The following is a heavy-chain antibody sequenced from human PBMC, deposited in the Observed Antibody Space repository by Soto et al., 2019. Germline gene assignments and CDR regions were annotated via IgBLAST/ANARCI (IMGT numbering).Heavy chain of an antibody. CDR2: IRSKPNNYAT. CDR3: AGDFYYNMDV. CDR1: GFPFNGSA. V-gene: IGHV3-73*02. Sequence: EVQLVEPGGGLVHPGGSLKLSCAASGFPFNGSAMHWVRQASGKGLEWVGRIRSKPNNYATAYAASLKGRFTISRDDSKNTAYLQMNSLKTEDTAVYYCAGDFYYNMDVWGQGTTVTVSS. J-gene: IGHJ6*02.